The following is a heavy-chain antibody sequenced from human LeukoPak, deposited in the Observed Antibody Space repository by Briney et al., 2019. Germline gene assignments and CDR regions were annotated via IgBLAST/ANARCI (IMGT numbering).Heavy chain of an antibody. Sequence: ASVKVSCKATSRISWVRQAPGQGLEWMGWIGTYGGDTYYAQKFQGRITVTTDTSTSTVYMELRNLRSDDTAVYYCARDLWNFYDDSGYNTAFDSWGQGTLVTVSS. CDR1: TSR. J-gene: IGHJ5*01. V-gene: IGHV1-18*01. D-gene: IGHD3-22*01. CDR3: ARDLWNFYDDSGYNTAFDS. CDR2: IGTYGGDT.